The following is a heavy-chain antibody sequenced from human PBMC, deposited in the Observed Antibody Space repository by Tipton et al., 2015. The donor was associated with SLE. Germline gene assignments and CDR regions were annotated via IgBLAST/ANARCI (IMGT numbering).Heavy chain of an antibody. V-gene: IGHV3-48*03. CDR3: ASPVIIDSHLEY. J-gene: IGHJ4*02. CDR2: ISSSSSTI. CDR1: GFTFSTYE. D-gene: IGHD4-23*01. Sequence: SLRLSCAASGFTFSTYEMNWVRQAPGKGLEWVSYISSSSSTIYHADSVKGRFTVSRDNAKNSLYLHMNSLRAEDTAVYYCASPVIIDSHLEYWGPGTLVTVSS.